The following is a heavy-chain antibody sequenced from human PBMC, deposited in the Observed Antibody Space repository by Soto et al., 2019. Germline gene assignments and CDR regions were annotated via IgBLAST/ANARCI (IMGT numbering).Heavy chain of an antibody. J-gene: IGHJ4*02. V-gene: IGHV3-11*03. CDR1: GFTFSDHY. CDR2: ISTSSSYT. CDR3: ARLRLTGYFDY. Sequence: GGSLRLSCVASGFTFSDHYMTWIRQAPGKGLEWLSYISTSSSYTNYADSVKGRFTISRDNAMNSLYLQTNSLRAEDTAVYYCARLRLTGYFDYWGQGT.